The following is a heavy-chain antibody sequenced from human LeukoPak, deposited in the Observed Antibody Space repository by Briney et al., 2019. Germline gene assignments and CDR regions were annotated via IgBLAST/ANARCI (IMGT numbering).Heavy chain of an antibody. CDR3: AREAGGSGSYYPYYFDY. CDR2: IYTSGST. Sequence: PSETLSLTCTVSGGSISSSSYYWSWIRQPAGKGLEWIGRIYTSGSTNYNPSLKSRVTISVDTSKNQFSLKLSSVTAADTAVYYCAREAGGSGSYYPYYFDYWGQGTLVTVSS. V-gene: IGHV4-61*02. CDR1: GGSISSSSYY. J-gene: IGHJ4*02. D-gene: IGHD3-10*01.